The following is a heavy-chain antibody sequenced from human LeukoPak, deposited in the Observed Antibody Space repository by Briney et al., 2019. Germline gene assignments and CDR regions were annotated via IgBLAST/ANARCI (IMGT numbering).Heavy chain of an antibody. D-gene: IGHD1-1*01. CDR3: ARAIIAGINDAFDI. V-gene: IGHV1-18*01. J-gene: IGHJ3*02. CDR2: ISAYNGNT. CDR1: GYTFTSYD. Sequence: GASVKVSCKASGYTFTSYDIHWVRQAPGQGLEWMGWISAYNGNTNYAQKLQGRVTMTTDTSTSTAYMELRSLRSDDTAVYYCARAIIAGINDAFDIWGRGTMVTVSS.